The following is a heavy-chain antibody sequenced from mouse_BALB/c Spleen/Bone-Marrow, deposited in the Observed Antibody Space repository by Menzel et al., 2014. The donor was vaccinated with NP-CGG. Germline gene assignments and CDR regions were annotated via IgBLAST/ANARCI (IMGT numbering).Heavy chain of an antibody. V-gene: IGHV5-12-2*01. J-gene: IGHJ4*01. CDR3: ARGLRGYAMDY. CDR2: ISNGGGST. D-gene: IGHD2-4*01. CDR1: GFTFSSYT. Sequence: EVQGVESGGGLVQPGGSLKLSCAASGFTFSSYTMSWVRQTPEKRLEWVAHISNGGGSTYYPDTVKGRFTISRDNAKNTLYLQMSSLKSEDTAMYYCARGLRGYAMDYWGQGTSVTVSS.